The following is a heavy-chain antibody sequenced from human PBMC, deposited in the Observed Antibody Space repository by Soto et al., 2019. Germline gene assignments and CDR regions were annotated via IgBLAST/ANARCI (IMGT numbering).Heavy chain of an antibody. CDR2: ISRTSIYI. V-gene: IGHV3-21*01. CDR1: GFIFSNYS. J-gene: IGHJ6*02. Sequence: EVHLVESGGGLVKPGGSLRLSCAASGFIFSNYSMNWVRQAPGKGLEWVSAISRTSIYIYYPDSLNGRFTVSRDNAKNSLYLQMNSLRAEDTDVYYCARDSLGGGMDVWGQGTTVTVSS. CDR3: ARDSLGGGMDV. D-gene: IGHD3-16*01.